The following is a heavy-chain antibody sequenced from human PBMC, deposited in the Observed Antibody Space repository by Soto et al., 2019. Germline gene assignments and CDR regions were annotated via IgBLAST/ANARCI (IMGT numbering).Heavy chain of an antibody. CDR1: GGTFSSYA. V-gene: IGHV1-69*12. Sequence: QVQLVQSGAEVKKPGSSVKVSCKASGGTFSSYAISWVRQAPGQGLEWMGGIIPIFGTANYAQKFQGRVTITADESTSTDYMELRSLRSEHTAVSYCASPPGGCSGGSCPYCYYGMDVWGQGTPVTVSS. J-gene: IGHJ6*02. CDR3: ASPPGGCSGGSCPYCYYGMDV. CDR2: IIPIFGTA. D-gene: IGHD2-15*01.